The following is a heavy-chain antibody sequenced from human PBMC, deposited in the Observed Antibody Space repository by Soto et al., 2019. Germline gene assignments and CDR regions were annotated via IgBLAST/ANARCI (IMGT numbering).Heavy chain of an antibody. CDR3: ARGIYDYVWGSPCDLSFDI. J-gene: IGHJ3*02. CDR1: GYTFTSYG. V-gene: IGHV1-18*01. CDR2: ISAYNGNT. D-gene: IGHD3-16*01. Sequence: ASVKVSCKASGYTFTSYGISWVRQAPGQGLEWMGWISAYNGNTNYAQKLQGRVTMTTDTSTSTAYMGLRSLRSDDTAVYYCARGIYDYVWGSPCDLSFDIWGQGTMVTVS.